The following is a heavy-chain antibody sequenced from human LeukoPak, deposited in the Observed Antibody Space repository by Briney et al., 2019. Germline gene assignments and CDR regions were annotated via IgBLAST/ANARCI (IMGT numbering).Heavy chain of an antibody. V-gene: IGHV1-2*02. J-gene: IGHJ5*02. D-gene: IGHD3-3*01. CDR1: GYSFRNYY. Sequence: ASVKVSCKASGYSFRNYYMSWVRQAPGQGLEWMGWINPNNGDTRYTEKFQGRVTLTSDTSISTAYMELRRLRSDDTAVYYCARGYYYPSTDLAYWFDPWGQGTLVTVSS. CDR2: INPNNGDT. CDR3: ARGYYYPSTDLAYWFDP.